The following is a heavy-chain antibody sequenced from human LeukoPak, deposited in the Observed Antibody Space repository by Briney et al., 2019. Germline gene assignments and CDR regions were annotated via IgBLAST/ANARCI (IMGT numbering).Heavy chain of an antibody. V-gene: IGHV1-46*01. D-gene: IGHD3-10*01. CDR1: GYTFTSYY. J-gene: IGHJ5*02. CDR3: ARDSTPDNYGSGDWFDP. CDR2: INPSGGST. Sequence: ASVKVSCKASGYTFTSYYIHWVRQAPGQGLEWMGIINPSGGSTSYAQKFQGRVTMTRDTSTSTVYMELSSLRSEDTAVYFCARDSTPDNYGSGDWFDPWGQGTLVTVSS.